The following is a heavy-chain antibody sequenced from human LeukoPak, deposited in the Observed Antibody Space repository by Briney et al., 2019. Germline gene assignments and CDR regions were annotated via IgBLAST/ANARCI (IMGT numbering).Heavy chain of an antibody. J-gene: IGHJ3*02. Sequence: GGPLRLSCAASGFTFSSYAMSWVRQAPGKGLEWVSAISGSGGSTYYADSVKGRFTISRDNSKNTLYLQMNSLRAEDTAVYYCAKVWRLVPAFDIWGQGTMVTVSS. CDR2: ISGSGGST. V-gene: IGHV3-23*01. CDR3: AKVWRLVPAFDI. D-gene: IGHD6-19*01. CDR1: GFTFSSYA.